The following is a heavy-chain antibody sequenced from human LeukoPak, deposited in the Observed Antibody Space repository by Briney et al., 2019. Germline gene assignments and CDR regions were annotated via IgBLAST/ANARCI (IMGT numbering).Heavy chain of an antibody. CDR1: GGSISSSIYY. D-gene: IGHD3-22*01. V-gene: IGHV4-39*07. CDR2: IYYSGST. Sequence: SSETLSLTCTVSGGSISSSIYYWGWIRQPPGKGLEWIGSIYYSGSTYYNPSLKSRVTISVDTSKNQFSLKLSSVTAADTAVYYCARNADYYDSSGYYIHWGQGTLVTVSS. CDR3: ARNADYYDSSGYYIH. J-gene: IGHJ4*02.